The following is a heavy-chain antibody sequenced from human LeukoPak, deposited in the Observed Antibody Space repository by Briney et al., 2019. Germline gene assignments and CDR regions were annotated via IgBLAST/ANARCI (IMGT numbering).Heavy chain of an antibody. CDR3: ARGETYSSSSYYYYYMDV. J-gene: IGHJ6*03. CDR1: GGTFSSYA. D-gene: IGHD6-6*01. Sequence: ASVKVSCKASGGTFSSYAISWVRQAPGQGLEWMGGIIPIFGTANYAQKFQGRVTITADESTSTAYMELSSLRSEDTAVYYCARGETYSSSSYYYYYMDVWGKGTTVTVSS. V-gene: IGHV1-69*01. CDR2: IIPIFGTA.